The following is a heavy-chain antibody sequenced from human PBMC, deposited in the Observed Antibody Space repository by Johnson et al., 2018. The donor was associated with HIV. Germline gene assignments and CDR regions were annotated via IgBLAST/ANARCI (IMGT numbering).Heavy chain of an antibody. D-gene: IGHD3-16*01. Sequence: VQLVETGGGLIQPGGSLRLSCAASGFTFSSYAMSWVRQAPGKGLEWVSAIYSGGSTYYADSVKGRFTISRDNGKNSLYLQMNSLRAEDTAVYYCARGRGALDIWGQGTVVTISS. J-gene: IGHJ3*02. CDR3: ARGRGALDI. V-gene: IGHV3-53*02. CDR1: GFTFSSYA. CDR2: IYSGGST.